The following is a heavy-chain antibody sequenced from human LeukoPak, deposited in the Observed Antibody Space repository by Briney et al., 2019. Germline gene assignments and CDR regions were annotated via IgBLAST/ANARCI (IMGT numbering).Heavy chain of an antibody. J-gene: IGHJ3*02. CDR1: GFTFSSYE. D-gene: IGHD3-10*01. V-gene: IGHV3-48*03. CDR2: ISSSGSTI. Sequence: PGGSLRLSCAASGFTFSSYEMNWVRQAPGKGLEWVSYISSSGSTIYYADSVKGRFTISRDNAKNSLYLQMNSLRAEDTAVYYCAREKGITMVRGVIMTDDAFDIWGQGTMVTVSS. CDR3: AREKGITMVRGVIMTDDAFDI.